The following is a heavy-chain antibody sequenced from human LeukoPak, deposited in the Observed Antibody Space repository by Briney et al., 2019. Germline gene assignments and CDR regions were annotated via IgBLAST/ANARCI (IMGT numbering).Heavy chain of an antibody. CDR3: AREPYYYGSGSDLRPFDP. CDR1: GFIFSSYA. J-gene: IGHJ5*02. V-gene: IGHV3-7*01. Sequence: GASLRLSCAASGFIFSSYAMSWVRQAPGKGLEWVANIKQDGSEKYYVDSVKGRFTISRDNAKNSLYLQMNTLRAEDTAVYYCAREPYYYGSGSDLRPFDPWGQGTLVTVSS. D-gene: IGHD3-10*01. CDR2: IKQDGSEK.